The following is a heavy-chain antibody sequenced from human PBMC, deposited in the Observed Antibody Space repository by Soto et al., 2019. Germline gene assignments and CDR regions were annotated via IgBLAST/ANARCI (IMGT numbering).Heavy chain of an antibody. D-gene: IGHD6-19*01. Sequence: QVQLVQSGAEVKKPGASVKVSCKASGYTFTSFGISWVRQAPVQGLEWMGWIIAYNGNTNYAQKLQGRVTMTTDTSTSTAYMELRSLISDDTAVYYCARDTITVAGTSYYYGMDVWGQGTTVTVSS. CDR2: IIAYNGNT. J-gene: IGHJ6*02. CDR1: GYTFTSFG. CDR3: ARDTITVAGTSYYYGMDV. V-gene: IGHV1-18*01.